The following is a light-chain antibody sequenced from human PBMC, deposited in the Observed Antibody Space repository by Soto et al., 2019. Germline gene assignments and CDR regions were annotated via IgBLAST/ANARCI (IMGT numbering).Light chain of an antibody. CDR1: HSLSSN. Sequence: EIVMTQSPATLSVSPGGRASLSCRASHSLSSNLAWYQHKPGQAPRLLIYGASTRATGIPARFSGSGSGTEFTLTISSLQSEDFAVYYCQQYNYWPPLTFGGGTKVEIK. CDR3: QQYNYWPPLT. CDR2: GAS. V-gene: IGKV3D-15*01. J-gene: IGKJ4*01.